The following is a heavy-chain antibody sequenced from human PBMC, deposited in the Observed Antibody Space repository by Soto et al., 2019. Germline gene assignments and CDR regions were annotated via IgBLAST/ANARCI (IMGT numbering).Heavy chain of an antibody. CDR3: ARDPPAYYYDSSGYY. D-gene: IGHD3-22*01. V-gene: IGHV3-21*01. Sequence: EVQLVESGGGLVKPGGSLRLSCAASGFTFSSYSMNWVRQAPGKGLEWVSSISSSSSYICYADSVKGRFTISRDNAKNSLYLQMNSLRAEDTAVYYCARDPPAYYYDSSGYYWGQGTLVTVSS. J-gene: IGHJ4*02. CDR1: GFTFSSYS. CDR2: ISSSSSYI.